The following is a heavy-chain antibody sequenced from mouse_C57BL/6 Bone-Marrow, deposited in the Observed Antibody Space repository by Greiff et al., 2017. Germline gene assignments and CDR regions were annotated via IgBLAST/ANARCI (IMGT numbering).Heavy chain of an antibody. Sequence: EVKVVESGGDLVKPGGSLKLSCAASGFTFSSYGMSWVRQTPDKRLEWVATISSGGSYTYYPDSVKGRFTISRNNAKNTLYLQKSSLKSEDTAMYYSARKGITTVGDWYFDVCGTGTTVTGSS. D-gene: IGHD1-1*01. CDR2: ISSGGSYT. V-gene: IGHV5-6*01. CDR3: ARKGITTVGDWYFDV. J-gene: IGHJ1*03. CDR1: GFTFSSYG.